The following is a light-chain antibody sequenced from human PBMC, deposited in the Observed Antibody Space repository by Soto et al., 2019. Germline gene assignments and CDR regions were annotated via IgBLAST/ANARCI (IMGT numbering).Light chain of an antibody. J-gene: IGKJ1*01. CDR1: QSVSSNY. V-gene: IGKV3-20*01. CDR2: GAS. CDR3: QQYGNSPLWT. Sequence: ESVLTQSPGTLSLSPGERATLSCRASQSVSSNYLAWYQQKPGQAPRLLIYGASTRATGIPDRFSGSGSGTDFTLTISRLEPEDSAVYYCQQYGNSPLWTFGQGTKVEVK.